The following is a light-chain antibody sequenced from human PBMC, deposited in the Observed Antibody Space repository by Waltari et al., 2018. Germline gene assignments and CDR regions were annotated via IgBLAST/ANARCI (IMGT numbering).Light chain of an antibody. CDR1: QNLVQSDVNIV. J-gene: IGKJ2*01. Sequence: QNLVQSDVNIVLNWFHQGPGQSPRRLIYKVSNRESGVPDRVSGSWSGTDFTLKISRVEAEDVGIYYCLQSSQWPYAFGQGTNLEIK. CDR3: LQSSQWPYA. V-gene: IGKV2-30*02. CDR2: KVS.